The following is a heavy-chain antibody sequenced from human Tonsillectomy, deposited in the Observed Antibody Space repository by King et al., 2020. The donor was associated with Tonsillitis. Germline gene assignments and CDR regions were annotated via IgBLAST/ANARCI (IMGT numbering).Heavy chain of an antibody. J-gene: IGHJ4*02. CDR2: ISYDGSNK. V-gene: IGHV3-30*04. CDR1: GFTFSSYA. D-gene: IGHD2-15*01. Sequence: VQLVESGGGVVQPGRSLRLSCAASGFTFSSYAMHWVRQAPGKGLEWAAVISYDGSNKYYADSVKGRFTISRDNSKNTLYLQMNSLGAEDTAVYYCVRVIVVVVAADYYFDYWGQGTLVTVSS. CDR3: VRVIVVVVAADYYFDY.